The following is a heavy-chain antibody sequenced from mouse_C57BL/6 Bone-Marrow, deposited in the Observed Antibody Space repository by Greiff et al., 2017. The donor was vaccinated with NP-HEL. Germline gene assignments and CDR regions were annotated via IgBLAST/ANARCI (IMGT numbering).Heavy chain of an antibody. V-gene: IGHV1-82*01. Sequence: QVQLQQSGPELVKPGASVKISCKASGYAFSSSWMNWVKQRPGKGLEWIGRIYPGDGDTNYNGKFKGKATLTADKSSSTAYMQLSSLTSEDSAVYFCAHYGYYFDYWGQGTTLTVSS. CDR2: IYPGDGDT. D-gene: IGHD1-1*01. CDR1: GYAFSSSW. J-gene: IGHJ2*01. CDR3: AHYGYYFDY.